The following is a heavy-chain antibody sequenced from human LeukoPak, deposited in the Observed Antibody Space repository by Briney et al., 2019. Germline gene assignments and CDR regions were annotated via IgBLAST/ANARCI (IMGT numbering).Heavy chain of an antibody. D-gene: IGHD3-22*01. J-gene: IGHJ4*02. CDR2: IYYSGTT. V-gene: IGHV4-39*01. CDR3: ARHQHIYDSLSTGDY. CDR1: GGXMSSSGYY. Sequence: SETLSLTCTVSGGXMSSSGYYWGWIRQPPGKWLEWIGNIYYSGTTYYNPSLKSPVPTSVDTSHNHISPKLSSLTPPDTAVYFCARHQHIYDSLSTGDYWGQGTLVTVSS.